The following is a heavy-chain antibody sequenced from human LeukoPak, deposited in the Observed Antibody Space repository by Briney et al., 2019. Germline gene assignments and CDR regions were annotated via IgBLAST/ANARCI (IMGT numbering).Heavy chain of an antibody. CDR1: GFTFDDCT. J-gene: IGHJ4*02. D-gene: IGHD1-14*01. V-gene: IGHV3-9*01. Sequence: PGRSLRLSCAASGFTFDDCTMHWVRQAPGKGLEWVSGISWNSGSIGYADSVKGRFTISRDNAKNSLYLQMNSLRAEDTALYYCAKDRRNDFDYWGQGILVTVSS. CDR2: ISWNSGSI. CDR3: AKDRRNDFDY.